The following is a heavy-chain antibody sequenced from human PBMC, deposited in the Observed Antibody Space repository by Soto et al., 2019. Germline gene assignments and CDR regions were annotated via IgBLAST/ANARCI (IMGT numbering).Heavy chain of an antibody. CDR1: GFTFSSYG. V-gene: IGHV3-33*01. D-gene: IGHD3-10*01. CDR2: IWYDGSNK. J-gene: IGHJ5*02. Sequence: PWGSLRLSCASSGFTFSSYGMHWVRQAPGKGLEWVAVIWYDGSNKYYADSVKGRFTISRDNSKNTLYLQMNSLRAEDTAVYYCARDGDVWLGEFTRNWFDPWGQGTLVTVSS. CDR3: ARDGDVWLGEFTRNWFDP.